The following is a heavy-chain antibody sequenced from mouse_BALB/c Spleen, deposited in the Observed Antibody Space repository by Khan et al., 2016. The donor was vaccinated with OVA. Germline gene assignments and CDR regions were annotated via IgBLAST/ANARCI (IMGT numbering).Heavy chain of an antibody. J-gene: IGHJ3*01. CDR1: GDSITSGY. D-gene: IGHD2-14*01. V-gene: IGHV3-8*02. CDR3: ARSTYKYAFLY. Sequence: EVKLLESGPSLVKPSQTLSLICSVTGDSITSGYWNWIRKFPGNKLEFMGYMIYSGHTYYNPSLNSRISITRHTSKNQYYLQLNSVTTEDPATYYGARSTYKYAFLYWGRGTLVSVSA. CDR2: MIYSGHT.